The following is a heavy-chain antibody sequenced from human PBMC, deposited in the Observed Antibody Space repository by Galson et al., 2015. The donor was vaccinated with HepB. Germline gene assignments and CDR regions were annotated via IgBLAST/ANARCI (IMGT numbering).Heavy chain of an antibody. D-gene: IGHD1-26*01. V-gene: IGHV3-73*01. J-gene: IGHJ4*02. CDR3: ARRVGGFLDY. CDR2: IRSKANSYAT. Sequence: SLRLSCAASGFIFSGSAMHRVRQASGKGLEWVGRIRSKANSYATAYAASVKGRFTVSRDDSKNTAYLQMNSLRAEDTAVYYCARRVGGFLDYWGQGTLVTVSS. CDR1: GFIFSGSA.